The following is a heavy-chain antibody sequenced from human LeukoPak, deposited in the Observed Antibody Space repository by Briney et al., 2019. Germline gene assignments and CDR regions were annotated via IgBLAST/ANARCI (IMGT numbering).Heavy chain of an antibody. D-gene: IGHD3-3*01. V-gene: IGHV1-69*13. CDR2: IIPIFGTA. Sequence: SVKVSCKASGGTFSSYAISWVRQAPGQGLGWMGGIIPIFGTANYAQKFQGRVTITADDSTSTAYMELSSLRTEDTAVYYCARGGLRVLEWLETEGYFDPWGQGTLVTVSS. CDR3: ARGGLRVLEWLETEGYFDP. CDR1: GGTFSSYA. J-gene: IGHJ5*02.